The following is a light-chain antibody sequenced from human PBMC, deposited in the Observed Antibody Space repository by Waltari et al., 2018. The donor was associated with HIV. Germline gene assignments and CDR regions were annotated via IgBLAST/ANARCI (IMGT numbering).Light chain of an antibody. J-gene: IGLJ3*02. V-gene: IGLV1-44*01. CDR1: SSNIGSTS. CDR3: AAWDDSLNGVV. Sequence: SVLTQPPSASGTPGQRVTISCSGSSSNIGSTSVHWYQQFPGTSPKLLIYSTNPRPSGVPDRFSASRSATSASLAISGLQSEDEADYYCAAWDDSLNGVVFGGGTKLTVL. CDR2: STN.